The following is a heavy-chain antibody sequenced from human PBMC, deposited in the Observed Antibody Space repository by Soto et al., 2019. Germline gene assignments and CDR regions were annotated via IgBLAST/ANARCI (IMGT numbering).Heavy chain of an antibody. CDR1: GGSISSGGYY. J-gene: IGHJ5*02. V-gene: IGHV4-31*03. D-gene: IGHD1-26*01. Sequence: PSETLSLTCTVSGGSISSGGYYWSWIRQHPGKGLEWIGYIYYSGSTYYNPSLKSRVTISVDTSKNQFSLKLSSVTAADTAVYYCARAPLVGATTLAWFDPWGQGTLVTVSS. CDR2: IYYSGST. CDR3: ARAPLVGATTLAWFDP.